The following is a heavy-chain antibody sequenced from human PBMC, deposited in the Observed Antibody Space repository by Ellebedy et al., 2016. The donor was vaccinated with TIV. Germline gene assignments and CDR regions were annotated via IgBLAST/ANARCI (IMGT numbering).Heavy chain of an antibody. CDR1: GGSISSGGYY. J-gene: IGHJ4*02. D-gene: IGHD6-6*01. Sequence: SETLSLXXTVSGGSISSGGYYWSWIRQHPGKGLEWIGYIYYSGSTYYNPSLKSRVTISVDTSKNQFSLKLSSVTAADTAVYYCARHSPYSSSPHDYFDYWGQGTLVTVSS. CDR3: ARHSPYSSSPHDYFDY. V-gene: IGHV4-39*01. CDR2: IYYSGST.